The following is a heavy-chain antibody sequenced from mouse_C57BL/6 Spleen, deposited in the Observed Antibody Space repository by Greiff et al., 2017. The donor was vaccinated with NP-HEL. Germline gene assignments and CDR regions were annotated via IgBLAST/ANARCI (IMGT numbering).Heavy chain of an antibody. CDR1: GYTFTSYT. Sequence: QVQLQQSGAELARPGASVKMSCKASGYTFTSYTMHWVKQRPGQGLEWIGYINPSSGYTKYKQKFKDTATLTADKSSSTAYMQLSSLTSEDSAVYYCARKAEGALYFDYWGQGTTLTVSS. J-gene: IGHJ2*01. CDR2: INPSSGYT. V-gene: IGHV1-4*01. CDR3: ARKAEGALYFDY.